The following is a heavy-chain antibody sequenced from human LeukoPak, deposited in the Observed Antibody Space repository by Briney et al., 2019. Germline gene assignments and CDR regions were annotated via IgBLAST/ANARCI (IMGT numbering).Heavy chain of an antibody. J-gene: IGHJ4*02. CDR2: IWDDGINK. CDR1: GVTFRNHG. V-gene: IGHV3-33*01. CDR3: ARDSDNQYFDY. D-gene: IGHD1-1*01. Sequence: VRSLRLSCAASGVTFRNHGMSCVRQSPGNGLEGLAIIWDDGINKYYADTVNARFTISKHNASHTPYLQMNSPRCADTAVYYCARDSDNQYFDYWGQGTLVTVSS.